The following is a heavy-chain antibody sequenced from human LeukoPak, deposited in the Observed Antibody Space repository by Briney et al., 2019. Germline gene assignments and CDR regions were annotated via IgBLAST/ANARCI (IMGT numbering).Heavy chain of an antibody. CDR1: GGSISSGDYY. D-gene: IGHD3-22*01. CDR2: IYYSGST. Sequence: PSQTLSLTCTVSGGSISSGDYYWSWIRQPPGKGLEWIGYIYYSGSTYYNPSLKSRVTISVDTSKNQFSLKLSSVTAADTAVYYYARVEHTNYYSSGYYANDAFDIWGQGTMVTVSS. V-gene: IGHV4-30-4*01. CDR3: ARVEHTNYYSSGYYANDAFDI. J-gene: IGHJ3*02.